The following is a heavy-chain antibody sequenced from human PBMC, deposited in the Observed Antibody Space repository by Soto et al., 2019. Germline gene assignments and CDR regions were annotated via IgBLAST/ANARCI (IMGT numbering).Heavy chain of an antibody. CDR2: ISYDGTNK. CDR1: GFTFSTYA. V-gene: IGHV3-30-3*01. Sequence: QVQLVESGGGVVQPGRSLRLSCAASGFTFSTYAMHWVRQAPGKGLEWVAVISYDGTNKYYADSVRGRFTISRDNTKNMLFLQMNSLRAEDTAVYYCAKDGGGYNYGYVMLDKYYYGMDVWGQGTTVTVSS. CDR3: AKDGGGYNYGYVMLDKYYYGMDV. D-gene: IGHD5-18*01. J-gene: IGHJ6*02.